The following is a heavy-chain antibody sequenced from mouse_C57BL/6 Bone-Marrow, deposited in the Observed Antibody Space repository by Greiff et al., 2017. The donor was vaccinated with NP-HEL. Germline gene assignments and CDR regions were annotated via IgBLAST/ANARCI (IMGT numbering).Heavy chain of an antibody. V-gene: IGHV5-4*03. CDR1: GFTFSSYA. J-gene: IGHJ3*01. CDR3: ARAPFTTVVAPFAY. CDR2: ISDGGSYT. Sequence: EVKLVESGGGLVKPGGSLKLSCAASGFTFSSYAMSWVRQTPEKRLEWVATISDGGSYTYYPANVKGRFTISRDNAKNNLYLQMSHLKSEDTAMYYCARAPFTTVVAPFAYWGQGTLVTVSA. D-gene: IGHD1-1*01.